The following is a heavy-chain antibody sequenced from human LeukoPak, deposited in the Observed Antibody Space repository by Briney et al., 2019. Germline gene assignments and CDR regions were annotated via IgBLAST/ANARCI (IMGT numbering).Heavy chain of an antibody. CDR2: IYYSGST. Sequence: LSLTCTVSGGSISSGGYYWSWIRQHLGKGLEWIGYIYYSGSTYYNPSLKSRVTISVDTSKNQFSLKLSSVTAADTAVYYCARDRPSIVATTGYFDYWGQGTLVTVSS. CDR1: GGSISSGGYY. V-gene: IGHV4-31*03. J-gene: IGHJ4*02. D-gene: IGHD5-12*01. CDR3: ARDRPSIVATTGYFDY.